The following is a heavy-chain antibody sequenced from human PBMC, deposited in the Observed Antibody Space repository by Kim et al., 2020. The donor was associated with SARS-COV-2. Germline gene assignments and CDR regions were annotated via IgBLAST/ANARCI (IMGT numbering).Heavy chain of an antibody. D-gene: IGHD5-12*01. J-gene: IGHJ4*02. CDR2: ISGNTDNK. V-gene: IGHV3-23*01. Sequence: GGSLRLSCAASGFSFSTYDMSWVRQGPGKGLEWVSHISGNTDNKDYADSVRGRFTISRDNSKNTLYLQMNSLRAEDTAVYYCAKVIVAGGQDYFDYWGQGTLVTVSS. CDR1: GFSFSTYD. CDR3: AKVIVAGGQDYFDY.